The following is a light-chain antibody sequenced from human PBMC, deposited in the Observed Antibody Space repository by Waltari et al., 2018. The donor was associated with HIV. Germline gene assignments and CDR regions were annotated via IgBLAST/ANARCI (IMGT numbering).Light chain of an antibody. Sequence: DIVMTQSPDSLAVSLRERDTLNCRSSERIFYRSNSKNYLAWYQQKPGQPPKLLMVWASARESGVPDRFRGSASGTDCTLTIRSLQFEDVDTYHCQQYYNMPLPFGRGNKVE. CDR1: ERIFYRSNSKNY. CDR3: QQYYNMPLP. J-gene: IGKJ4*01. V-gene: IGKV4-1*01. CDR2: WAS.